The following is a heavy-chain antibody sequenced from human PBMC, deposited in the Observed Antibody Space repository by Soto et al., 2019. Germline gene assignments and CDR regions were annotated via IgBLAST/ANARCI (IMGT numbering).Heavy chain of an antibody. V-gene: IGHV1-3*05. CDR1: GYTFTSYA. CDR3: ARSIVVVTALDY. D-gene: IGHD2-21*02. CDR2: INAGNGNT. J-gene: IGHJ4*02. Sequence: QVQLVQSGAEEKKPGASVKVSCKASGYTFTSYAMNWVRQATGQRLEWMGWINAGNGNTKYSQKFQGRVTITRDTTASTAYMELSSLRSEDTAVYYCARSIVVVTALDYWGQGTLVTVSS.